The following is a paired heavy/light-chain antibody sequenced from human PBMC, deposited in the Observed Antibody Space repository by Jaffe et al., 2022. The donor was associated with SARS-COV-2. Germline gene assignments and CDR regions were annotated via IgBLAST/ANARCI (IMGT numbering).Heavy chain of an antibody. D-gene: IGHD5-18*01. CDR2: ISSRSTTI. J-gene: IGHJ4*02. Sequence: DVQLVESGGGLVQPGGSLRLSCTASGFTFSTYSMNWVRQAPGKGLEWISYISSRSTTIYYADSVKGRFTISRDDAKNSLYLQMNSLRAEDTAVYYCARGVREYTYGDDYWGQGTLVTVSS. V-gene: IGHV3-48*01. CDR1: GFTFSTYS. CDR3: ARGVREYTYGDDY.
Light chain of an antibody. V-gene: IGKV1-39*01. J-gene: IGKJ1*01. CDR3: QQSYSAPRT. CDR1: QSISRY. Sequence: DIQMTQSPSSLSASVGDRVTITCRASQSISRYLNWYQQKPGKAPKLLIFAASSLQSGVPPRFSGSGSGTDFTLTISSLQPEDFATYYCQQSYSAPRTFGQGTKVEIK. CDR2: AAS.